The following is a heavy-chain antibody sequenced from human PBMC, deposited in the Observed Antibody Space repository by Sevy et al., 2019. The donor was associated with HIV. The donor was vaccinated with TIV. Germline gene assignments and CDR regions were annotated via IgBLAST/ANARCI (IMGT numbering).Heavy chain of an antibody. CDR1: GFTFSRHW. J-gene: IGHJ5*02. D-gene: IGHD2-15*01. V-gene: IGHV3-74*01. Sequence: GGSLRLSCTASGFTFSRHWMHWVRQPPGKGLVWVSRINTEGNNTDYADSVKARFTIDRDNAKNTLYLQMNSLTVEDKALYYCARDVGYCSGGNCYERGWFDPWGQGTLVTVSS. CDR3: ARDVGYCSGGNCYERGWFDP. CDR2: INTEGNNT.